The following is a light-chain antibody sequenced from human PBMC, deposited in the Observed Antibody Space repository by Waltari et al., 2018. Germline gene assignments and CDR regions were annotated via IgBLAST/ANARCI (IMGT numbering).Light chain of an antibody. Sequence: EIVLTQSPGTLSLSPGERATLSCRASQSVSSSYLAWYQQKPGQAPSLLIYGASSRATGIPDRFSGSRSGTDFTLTISRLEPEDFAVYYCQQYGSSLPMYTFGQGTKLEIK. J-gene: IGKJ2*01. V-gene: IGKV3-20*01. CDR2: GAS. CDR1: QSVSSSY. CDR3: QQYGSSLPMYT.